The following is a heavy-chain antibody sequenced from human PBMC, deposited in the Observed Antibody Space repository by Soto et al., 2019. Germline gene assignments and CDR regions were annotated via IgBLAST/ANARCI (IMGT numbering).Heavy chain of an antibody. Sequence: AASVKVSFKASCYTFTSYGISWVRQAPGQGLEWMGWISAYNGNTNYAQKLQGRVTMATDTSTRTAYMELRSLRSDDTAVYYCATTSSGWSYYFDYWGQGTLVTVSS. CDR2: ISAYNGNT. V-gene: IGHV1-18*04. CDR1: CYTFTSYG. J-gene: IGHJ4*02. CDR3: ATTSSGWSYYFDY. D-gene: IGHD6-19*01.